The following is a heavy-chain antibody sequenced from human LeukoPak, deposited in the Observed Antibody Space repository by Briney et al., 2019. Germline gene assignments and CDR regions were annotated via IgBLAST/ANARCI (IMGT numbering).Heavy chain of an antibody. CDR1: GFTFSSYS. CDR2: ISSSSSTI. J-gene: IGHJ6*03. D-gene: IGHD3-16*01. V-gene: IGHV3-48*04. CDR3: AKGLKTGVGPYMGYHYYMDV. Sequence: GGSLRLSCAASGFTFSSYSMNWVRQAPGKGLEWVSYISSSSSTIYYADSVKGRFTISRDNAKNSLYLQMNSLRAEDTAVYYCAKGLKTGVGPYMGYHYYMDVWGKGPRSPSP.